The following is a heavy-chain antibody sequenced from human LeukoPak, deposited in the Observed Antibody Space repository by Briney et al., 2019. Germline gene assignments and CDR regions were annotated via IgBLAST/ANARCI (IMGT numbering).Heavy chain of an antibody. D-gene: IGHD3-10*01. J-gene: IGHJ6*03. V-gene: IGHV4-30-2*01. CDR3: ATYGSGSYSYYYYYMDV. Sequence: SETLSLTCTVSGGSISSGGYYWSWIRQPPGKGLEWIGYIYHSGSTYYNPSLKSRVIISVDRSKNQFSLKLSSVTAADTAVYYCATYGSGSYSYYYYYMDVWGKGTTVTVSS. CDR2: IYHSGST. CDR1: GGSISSGGYY.